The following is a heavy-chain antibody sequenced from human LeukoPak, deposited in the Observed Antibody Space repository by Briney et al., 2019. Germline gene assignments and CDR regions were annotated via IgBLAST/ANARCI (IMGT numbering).Heavy chain of an antibody. J-gene: IGHJ4*02. CDR1: GYSSTTYW. V-gene: IGHV5-10-1*01. CDR2: IDPSDSYT. D-gene: IGHD1-1*01. Sequence: GESLKISCKGSGYSSTTYWIGWVRQMPGKGLEWMGRIDPSDSYTNYCPSFQGHVTISVDKSINTAYLQWSSLKASDTAMYYCARHATGTTDYWGQGTLVTVSS. CDR3: ARHATGTTDY.